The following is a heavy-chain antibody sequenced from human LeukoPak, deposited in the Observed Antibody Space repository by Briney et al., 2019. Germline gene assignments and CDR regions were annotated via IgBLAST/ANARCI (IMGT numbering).Heavy chain of an antibody. CDR1: GFTFSAFA. J-gene: IGHJ4*02. Sequence: PGGSLRLSCATSGFTFSAFAMHWVRQSPAKGLEWLAVLSHDGNEVYYADSVKGRFTISRDNSKNTLVLHMSSLTTDDTALYYCARDLVYYSNTGPFDYWGQGTLVTVSS. D-gene: IGHD2-21*01. CDR2: LSHDGNEV. V-gene: IGHV3-30*04. CDR3: ARDLVYYSNTGPFDY.